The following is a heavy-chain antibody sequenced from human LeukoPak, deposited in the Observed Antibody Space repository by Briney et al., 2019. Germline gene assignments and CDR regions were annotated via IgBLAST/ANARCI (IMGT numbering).Heavy chain of an antibody. CDR1: GGSFSGYY. CDR2: INHSGST. D-gene: IGHD5-24*01. V-gene: IGHV4-34*01. CDR3: ARREMATTSFDY. Sequence: SETLSLTCAVYGGSFSGYYWSWIRQPPGKGLEWIGEINHSGSTNYNPSLKSRVTISVDTSKNQFSLKLSSVTAADTAVYYCARREMATTSFDYWGQGTLVTVSS. J-gene: IGHJ4*02.